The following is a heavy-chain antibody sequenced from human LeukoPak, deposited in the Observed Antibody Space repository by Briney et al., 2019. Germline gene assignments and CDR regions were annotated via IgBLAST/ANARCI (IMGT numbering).Heavy chain of an antibody. CDR2: IGGSGDYT. V-gene: IGHV3-23*01. Sequence: PGGSLRLSCVASGFTFSSYAMSWVRQAPGKGLEWVSAIGGSGDYTHYADSVKGRFTISRDNSKNTLYLQMNSLRAEDTAVYYCARPIAAAGKSYWYFDLWGRGTLVTVSS. CDR1: GFTFSSYA. J-gene: IGHJ2*01. CDR3: ARPIAAAGKSYWYFDL. D-gene: IGHD6-13*01.